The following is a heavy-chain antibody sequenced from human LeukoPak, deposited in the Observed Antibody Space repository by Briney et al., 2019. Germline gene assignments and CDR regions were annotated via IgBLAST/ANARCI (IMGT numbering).Heavy chain of an antibody. CDR1: GYTFTSYG. D-gene: IGHD1-26*01. J-gene: IGHJ4*02. Sequence: GASVTVSCKASGYTFTSYGISWVRQAPGQGLEWMGWISAYNGNTNYAQKLQGRVTMTTDTSTSTAYMEPRSLRSDDTAVYYCARGLIVGATHTFDYWGQGTLVTVSS. V-gene: IGHV1-18*01. CDR3: ARGLIVGATHTFDY. CDR2: ISAYNGNT.